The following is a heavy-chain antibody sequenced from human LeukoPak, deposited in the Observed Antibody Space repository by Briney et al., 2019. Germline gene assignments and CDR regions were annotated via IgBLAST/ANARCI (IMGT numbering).Heavy chain of an antibody. D-gene: IGHD3-10*01. Sequence: GGSLRLSCAASGFTFSSYAMHWVRQAPGKGLEWVAVISYDGSNKYYADSVKGRFTISRDNSKNTLYLQMNSLRVEDTAVYYCARDPDYYGSGSYPGYYYYYMDVWGKGTTVTVSS. CDR3: ARDPDYYGSGSYPGYYYYYMDV. CDR1: GFTFSSYA. CDR2: ISYDGSNK. J-gene: IGHJ6*03. V-gene: IGHV3-30-3*01.